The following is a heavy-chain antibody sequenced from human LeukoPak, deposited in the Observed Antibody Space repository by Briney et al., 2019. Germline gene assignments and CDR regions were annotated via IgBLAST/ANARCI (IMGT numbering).Heavy chain of an antibody. CDR2: IIPIFGTA. CDR3: ASRERTTIFGVVPVGFDP. V-gene: IGHV1-69*01. Sequence: SVKVSCKASGGTFSSYAISWVRQAPGQGLEWMGGIIPIFGTANYAQKFQGRVTITADESTSTAYMELSSLRSEDTAVYYCASRERTTIFGVVPVGFDPWGQGTLVTVSS. D-gene: IGHD3-3*01. CDR1: GGTFSSYA. J-gene: IGHJ5*02.